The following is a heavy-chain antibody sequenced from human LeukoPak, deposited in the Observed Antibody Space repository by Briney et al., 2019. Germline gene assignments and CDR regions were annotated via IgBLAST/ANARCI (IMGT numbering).Heavy chain of an antibody. Sequence: GSLRLSCAASGFTFSSYAMHWVRQAPGKGLEWVAVIPYDGSNKYYADSVKGRFTISRDNSKNTLYLQMNSLRAEDTAVYYCARRGGYCSSTSCYGGYFDYWGQGTLVTVSS. D-gene: IGHD2-2*01. V-gene: IGHV3-30*04. CDR1: GFTFSSYA. J-gene: IGHJ4*02. CDR3: ARRGGYCSSTSCYGGYFDY. CDR2: IPYDGSNK.